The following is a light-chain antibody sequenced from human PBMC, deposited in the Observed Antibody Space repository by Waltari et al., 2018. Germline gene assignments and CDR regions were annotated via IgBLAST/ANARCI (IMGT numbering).Light chain of an antibody. Sequence: QSALTQPASVSGSPGQSITISCTGTSRDVGGSDYVPWYQQHPGKAPKLMIYDVSKRPSGVSSRFSGSKSGNTASLTISGLLAEDEADYYCSSYTSRSTWVFGGGTKLTVL. CDR2: DVS. CDR3: SSYTSRSTWV. J-gene: IGLJ3*02. CDR1: SRDVGGSDY. V-gene: IGLV2-14*01.